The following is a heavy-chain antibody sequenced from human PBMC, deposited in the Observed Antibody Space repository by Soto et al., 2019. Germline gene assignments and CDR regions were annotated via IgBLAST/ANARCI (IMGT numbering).Heavy chain of an antibody. CDR3: ARVGLSSSWYPFDP. CDR2: INAGNGNT. Sequence: ASVKVSCKAPGYTFTSYAMHWVRQAPGQRLEWMGWINAGNGNTKYSQKFQGRVTITRDTSASTAYMELSSLRSEDTAVYYCARVGLSSSWYPFDPWGQGTLVTVSS. V-gene: IGHV1-3*01. D-gene: IGHD6-13*01. J-gene: IGHJ5*02. CDR1: GYTFTSYA.